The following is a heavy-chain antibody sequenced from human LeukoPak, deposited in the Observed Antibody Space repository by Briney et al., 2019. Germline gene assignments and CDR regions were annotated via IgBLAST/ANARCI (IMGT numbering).Heavy chain of an antibody. CDR2: IRSKANSYAT. J-gene: IGHJ4*02. CDR1: GFTFSDSG. V-gene: IGHV3-73*01. CDR3: IRYGDYPFDY. Sequence: GGSLRLSCAASGFTFSDSGMHWVRQASGKGLEWVGRIRSKANSYATAYAASVKGRFTISRDDSKNTAYLQMNSLKTEDTAVYYCIRYGDYPFDYWGQGTLVTVSS. D-gene: IGHD2-21*01.